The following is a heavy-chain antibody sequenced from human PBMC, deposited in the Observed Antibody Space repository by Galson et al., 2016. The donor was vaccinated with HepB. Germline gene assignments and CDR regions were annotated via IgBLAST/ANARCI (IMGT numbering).Heavy chain of an antibody. CDR3: IIDRGYTDYVPYDY. CDR2: FDPEDGER. CDR1: GYRLTELS. J-gene: IGHJ4*02. V-gene: IGHV1-24*01. D-gene: IGHD4-17*01. Sequence: SVKVSCKVSGYRLTELSIHWVRQAPGKGLEWMGGFDPEDGERLYAQRFQGRVTMTEDTATDTAYLELSSLRSEDTAAYYCIIDRGYTDYVPYDYWGQGTQVTVSS.